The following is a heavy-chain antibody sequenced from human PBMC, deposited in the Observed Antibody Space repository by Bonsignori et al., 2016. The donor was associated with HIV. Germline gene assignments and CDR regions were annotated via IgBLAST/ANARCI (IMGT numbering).Heavy chain of an antibody. Sequence: WVRQAPGQGLEWMGWISGHNGNTIYAQKLQGRVTMTTDTSTSTAYMELRSLRSDDTAVYYCARESSGSTWYISGFYFDYWGQGTLVTVSS. CDR2: ISGHNGNT. V-gene: IGHV1-18*01. CDR3: ARESSGSTWYISGFYFDY. J-gene: IGHJ4*02. D-gene: IGHD6-13*01.